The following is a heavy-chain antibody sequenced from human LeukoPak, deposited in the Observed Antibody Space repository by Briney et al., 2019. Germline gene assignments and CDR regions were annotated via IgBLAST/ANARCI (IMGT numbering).Heavy chain of an antibody. CDR1: GDSISRYY. V-gene: IGHV4-59*01. Sequence: SETLSLTCTVSGDSISRYYWSWLRQPPGKGLEWVGYIYYRGSTNYNPSLKSRVTISGDTSKNQFSLKLNYVTAADTAIYYCARMYYDFWSVPSMFDYWGQGTLVTVSS. CDR3: ARMYYDFWSVPSMFDY. CDR2: IYYRGST. D-gene: IGHD3-3*01. J-gene: IGHJ4*02.